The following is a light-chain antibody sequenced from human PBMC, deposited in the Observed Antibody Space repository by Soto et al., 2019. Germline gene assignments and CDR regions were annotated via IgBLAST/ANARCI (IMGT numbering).Light chain of an antibody. CDR1: QSVSSY. Sequence: EILLTQSPATLSLSPGERAALSCRASQSVSSYLAWYQQKPGQAPRLLIYDASKRAPGIPASFTGSGSGTDFTLTISSLEPEDFAVYVSKHRSEWPYPFGGATNVYI. CDR3: KHRSEWPYP. J-gene: IGKJ4*02. CDR2: DAS. V-gene: IGKV3-11*01.